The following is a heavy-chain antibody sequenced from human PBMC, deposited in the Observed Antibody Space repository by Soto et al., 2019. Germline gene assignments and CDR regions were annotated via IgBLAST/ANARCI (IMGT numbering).Heavy chain of an antibody. CDR1: GASIRGFY. D-gene: IGHD3-16*01. CDR3: AREFPYYVSSDSYLDY. Sequence: PPXTKPLTNTDFGASIRGFYWSRIRTYEGKGLEWIGRIYATGTTDYNPSLKSRVMMSVDTSKKQFSLHLNSVTPEDTAVYYGAREFPYYVSSDSYLDYWGQGALVTVSS. J-gene: IGHJ4*02. V-gene: IGHV4-4*07. CDR2: IYATGTT.